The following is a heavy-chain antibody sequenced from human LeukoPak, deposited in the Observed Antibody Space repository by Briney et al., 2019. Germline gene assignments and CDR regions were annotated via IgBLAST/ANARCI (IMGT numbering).Heavy chain of an antibody. Sequence: ASVKVSCKAAGYTFTSYDINWVRQDTGQGLEWMGWMNPNSGNTGYAQKFQGRVTMTRNTSISTAYMELSSLRSEDTSVYYCARDARVSADYWGLGTLVTVSS. D-gene: IGHD3-22*01. J-gene: IGHJ4*02. CDR1: GYTFTSYD. CDR2: MNPNSGNT. CDR3: ARDARVSADY. V-gene: IGHV1-8*01.